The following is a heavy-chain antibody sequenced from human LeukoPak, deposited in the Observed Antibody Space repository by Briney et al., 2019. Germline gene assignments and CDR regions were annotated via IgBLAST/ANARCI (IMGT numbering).Heavy chain of an antibody. Sequence: ASVKVSCKASGYTFTSYGISWVRQAPGQGLEWMGWISAYNGNTNYAQKLQGRVTMTTDTSTSTAYMELRSLRSDDTAVYYCAREPFITTVSTHAFDIWGQGTMVTVSS. CDR1: GYTFTSYG. V-gene: IGHV1-18*01. CDR3: AREPFITTVSTHAFDI. J-gene: IGHJ3*02. CDR2: ISAYNGNT. D-gene: IGHD4-17*01.